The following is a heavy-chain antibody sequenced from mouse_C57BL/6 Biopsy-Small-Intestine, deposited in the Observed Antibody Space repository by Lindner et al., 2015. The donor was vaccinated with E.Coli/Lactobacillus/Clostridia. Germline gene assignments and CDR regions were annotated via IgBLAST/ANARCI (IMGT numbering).Heavy chain of an antibody. Sequence: VQLQESGPELVKPGASVKISCKASGYTFTDYNMDWMKQSHGKSLEEIGYIYPNNGDTGYNQKFKNKATLTVDKSSNTAFMELHSLTSEDSAVYFCARPYGNSFAYWGQGTLVTVSA. CDR3: ARPYGNSFAY. J-gene: IGHJ3*01. V-gene: IGHV1-34*02. CDR2: IYPNNGDT. D-gene: IGHD2-1*01. CDR1: GYTFTDYN.